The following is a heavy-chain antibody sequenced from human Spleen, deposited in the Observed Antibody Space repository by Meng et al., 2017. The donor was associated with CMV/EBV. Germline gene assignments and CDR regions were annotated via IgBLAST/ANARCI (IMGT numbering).Heavy chain of an antibody. Sequence: WAASGVTFSYYYMTWIRQAQGKGLEWVSYISSSGSITKYLDSVKGRFTISRDNAKNSLFLQMNSLRVEDTAVYYCARDSSAVHNWLDSWGQGTLVTVSS. D-gene: IGHD1-26*01. J-gene: IGHJ5*01. CDR3: ARDSSAVHNWLDS. CDR1: GVTFSYYY. CDR2: ISSSGSIT. V-gene: IGHV3-11*04.